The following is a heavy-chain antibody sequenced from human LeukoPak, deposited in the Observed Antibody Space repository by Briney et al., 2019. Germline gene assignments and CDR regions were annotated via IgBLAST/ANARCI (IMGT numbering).Heavy chain of an antibody. J-gene: IGHJ4*02. CDR3: AGTGTSDY. CDR2: ISSSSSYI. V-gene: IGHV3-21*01. Sequence: LRLSCAASGFTXXSYSMNWVRQAPGKGLEWVSSISSSSSYIYYADSVKGRFTISRDNAKNSLYLQMNSLRAEDTAVYYCAGTGTSDYWGQGTLVTVSS. CDR1: GFTXXSYS. D-gene: IGHD1-7*01.